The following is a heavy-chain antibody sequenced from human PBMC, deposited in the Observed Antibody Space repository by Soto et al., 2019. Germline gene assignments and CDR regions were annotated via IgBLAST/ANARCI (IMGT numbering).Heavy chain of an antibody. CDR3: TRGRLVGAVPGES. CDR1: VYPFTTYY. CDR2: INPSNGYT. V-gene: IGHV1-46*01. D-gene: IGHD2-15*01. J-gene: IGHJ5*02. Sequence: VKVYCKAPVYPFTTYYVHLLRQATGQGLEWMGIINPSNGYTASAQKFQGRVTMTRDTSTSTVYMELSSLRSEDTAVYYCTRGRLVGAVPGESWGQGTVVTVSS.